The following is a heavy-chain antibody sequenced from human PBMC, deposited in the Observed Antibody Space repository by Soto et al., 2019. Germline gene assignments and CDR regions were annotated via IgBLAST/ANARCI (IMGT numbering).Heavy chain of an antibody. J-gene: IGHJ6*02. CDR2: IIPIFGTA. CDR1: GGTFSSYA. Sequence: QVQLVQSGAEVKKPGSSVKVSCKASGGTFSSYAISWVRQAPGQGLEWMGGIIPIFGTANYAQKFQGRVTITADESTSTAYMELSSLRSEDTAVYYCARGFYDSSGTIYYGTDVWGQGTTVTVSS. CDR3: ARGFYDSSGTIYYGTDV. V-gene: IGHV1-69*01. D-gene: IGHD3-22*01.